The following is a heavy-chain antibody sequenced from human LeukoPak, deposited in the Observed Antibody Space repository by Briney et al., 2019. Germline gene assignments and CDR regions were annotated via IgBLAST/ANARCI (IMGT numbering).Heavy chain of an antibody. CDR2: IKEDGSEK. V-gene: IGHV3-7*01. J-gene: IGHJ4*02. Sequence: GGSLRLSCAASGFIFRNYWMSWVRQAPGKGLEWVANIKEDGSEKYYVESVKGRFTISRDNAKNSLYLQMSSLRAEDTAVYYCARDSQFDYWGQGTLVTVSS. CDR3: ARDSQFDY. CDR1: GFIFRNYW.